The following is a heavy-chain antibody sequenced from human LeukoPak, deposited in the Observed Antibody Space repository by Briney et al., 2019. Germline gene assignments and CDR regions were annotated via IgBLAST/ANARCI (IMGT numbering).Heavy chain of an antibody. CDR3: ARGSHGDYEAFDI. D-gene: IGHD4-17*01. V-gene: IGHV3-53*01. Sequence: PGGSLRLSCAASGFTVSSNYMSWVRQAPGKGLEWVSIIYSGGDTYYADSVKGRFTISRDNSKNTLYLQMNSLRAEDTAVYYCARGSHGDYEAFDIWGQGTMVTVSS. CDR1: GFTVSSNY. CDR2: IYSGGDT. J-gene: IGHJ3*02.